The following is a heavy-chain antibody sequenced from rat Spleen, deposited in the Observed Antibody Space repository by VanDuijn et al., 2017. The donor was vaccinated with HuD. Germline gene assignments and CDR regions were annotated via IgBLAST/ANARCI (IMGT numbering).Heavy chain of an antibody. CDR2: ISTGGGNT. CDR1: GFTFSDYG. D-gene: IGHD1-2*01. CDR3: AKNIYYSSYLYYFDY. J-gene: IGHJ2*01. V-gene: IGHV5S13*01. Sequence: EVQLVESGGGLVQPGRSLKLSCAASGFTFSDYGMAWVRQAPTKGLEWVASISTGGGNTYYRDSVKGRFTISRDNAESTLYLQMDSLRSEDTATYYCAKNIYYSSYLYYFDYWGQGVMVTVSS.